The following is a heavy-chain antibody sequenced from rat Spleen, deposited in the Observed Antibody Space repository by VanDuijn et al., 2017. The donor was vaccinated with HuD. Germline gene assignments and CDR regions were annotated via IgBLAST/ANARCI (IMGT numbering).Heavy chain of an antibody. Sequence: QVQLMESGPGLVQPSETLSLTCTVSGFSLTSYNVHWVRQPPGKGLEWMGVMWSGGSTDYNSALKSRLSISRDTSKNQVFIKMNSLQSEDTTTYYCARGVGAFDYWGQGVMVTVSS. V-gene: IGHV2-45*01. D-gene: IGHD5-1*01. J-gene: IGHJ2*01. CDR2: MWSGGST. CDR3: ARGVGAFDY. CDR1: GFSLTSYN.